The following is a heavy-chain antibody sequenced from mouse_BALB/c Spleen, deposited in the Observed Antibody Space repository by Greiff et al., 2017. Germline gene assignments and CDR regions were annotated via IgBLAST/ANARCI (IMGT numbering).Heavy chain of an antibody. Sequence: EVQRVESGPGLVKPSPSLSLTCTVTGYSITSDYAWNWIRQFPGNKLEWMGYLSYSGSTSYNPSLKSRTSVTRDTSKNQFFLQLNSVTTEDTATYYCAREVTPYAMDYWGQGTSVTVSS. V-gene: IGHV3-2*02. J-gene: IGHJ4*01. CDR1: GYSITSDYA. D-gene: IGHD2-2*01. CDR2: LSYSGST. CDR3: AREVTPYAMDY.